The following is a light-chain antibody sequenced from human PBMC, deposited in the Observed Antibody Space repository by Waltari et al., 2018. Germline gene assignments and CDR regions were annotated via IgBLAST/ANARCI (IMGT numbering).Light chain of an antibody. J-gene: IGLJ2*01. CDR3: SSYTSSSPVV. V-gene: IGLV2-14*01. CDR2: EVS. Sequence: QSALTQPASVSGSPGQSITISCTGTSSDVGGYNYVSWYQQHPGKAPKLMIYEVSNRPSGVSHRFSGSQSGNTASLTISGLQAEDEADYYCSSYTSSSPVVFGGGTKLTVL. CDR1: SSDVGGYNY.